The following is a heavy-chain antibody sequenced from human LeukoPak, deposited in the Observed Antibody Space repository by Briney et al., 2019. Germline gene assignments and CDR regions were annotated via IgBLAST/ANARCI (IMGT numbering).Heavy chain of an antibody. D-gene: IGHD3-9*01. V-gene: IGHV4-59*01. J-gene: IGHJ4*02. CDR1: GGPLTSYY. CDR2: IYYRGST. CDR3: AGDHPPCYDIFDY. Sequence: SETLSLTCAVSGGPLTSYYWSWIRQPPGKGLEWIGFIYYRGSTNYNPSLKSRVTISEDTSKNQFSLKLSSVTAADTAVYYCAGDHPPCYDIFDYWGQGTLVTVSS.